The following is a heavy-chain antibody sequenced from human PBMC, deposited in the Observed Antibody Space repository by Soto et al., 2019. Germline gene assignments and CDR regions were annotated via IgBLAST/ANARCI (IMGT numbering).Heavy chain of an antibody. CDR2: IYYSGST. CDR1: GGSISSSSYY. J-gene: IGHJ4*02. D-gene: IGHD6-19*01. V-gene: IGHV4-39*01. CDR3: ARRTVNIRTFYSGLKTHCFDY. Sequence: SETLSLTCTVSGGSISSSSYYWGWIRQPPGKGLEWIGYIYYSGSTYYTPSLQSRVAISVDTSKNQFSLKLNSVTAADTAVYYCARRTVNIRTFYSGLKTHCFDYWGQGTLVTVSS.